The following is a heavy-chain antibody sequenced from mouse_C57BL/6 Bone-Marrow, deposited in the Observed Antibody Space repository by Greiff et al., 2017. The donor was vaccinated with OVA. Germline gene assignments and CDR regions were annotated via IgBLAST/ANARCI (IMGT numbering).Heavy chain of an antibody. D-gene: IGHD2-1*01. J-gene: IGHJ2*01. CDR3: ASAYYGNY. V-gene: IGHV5-4*01. CDR2: ISDGGSYT. Sequence: EVQLVESGGGLVKPGGSLKLSCAASGFTFSSYAMSWVRQTPEKRLEWVATISDGGSYTYYPDNVKGRFTISRDNAKNNLYLQMSHLKSEDTAMYYCASAYYGNYWGQGTTLTVSS. CDR1: GFTFSSYA.